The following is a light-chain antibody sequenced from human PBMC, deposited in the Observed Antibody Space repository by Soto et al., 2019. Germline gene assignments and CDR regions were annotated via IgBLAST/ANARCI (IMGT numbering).Light chain of an antibody. CDR1: QSVIIL. CDR2: GAT. CDR3: QHYGTSPRT. J-gene: IGKJ1*01. Sequence: EIVMTQSPATLSVSPGERATLSCRASQSVIILLAWYQQKPGQAPRLLIHGATTRATGIPARFSGSGSGTECTLTISSLQSEDCAVYYCQHYGTSPRTFGQGTKVEVK. V-gene: IGKV3-15*01.